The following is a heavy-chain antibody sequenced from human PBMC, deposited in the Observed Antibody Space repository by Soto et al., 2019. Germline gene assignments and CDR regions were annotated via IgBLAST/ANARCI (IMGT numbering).Heavy chain of an antibody. CDR3: AKAMTVNIEYFFES. J-gene: IGHJ4*02. CDR2: VSYDGSHK. V-gene: IGHV3-30*18. Sequence: GGSLRLSCAASGFSFNSYAMHWVRQAPGKGLEWVAFVSYDGSHKFYADSVRGRFTISRDDSKNTLYLQVNDLRPEDTAVFHCAKAMTVNIEYFFESWGQGTLVTVSS. CDR1: GFSFNSYA. D-gene: IGHD2-15*01.